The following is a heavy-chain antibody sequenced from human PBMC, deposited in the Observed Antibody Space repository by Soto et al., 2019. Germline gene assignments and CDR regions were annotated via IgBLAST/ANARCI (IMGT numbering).Heavy chain of an antibody. CDR1: GFTFSDYY. D-gene: IGHD4-4*01. J-gene: IGHJ6*03. CDR2: ISSSGSTI. CDR3: ARDPTVTTPHYYYYMDV. V-gene: IGHV3-11*01. Sequence: GGSLRLSCAASGFTFSDYYMSWIRQAPGKGLERVSYISSSGSTIYYADSVKGRFTISRDNAKNSLYLQMNSLRAEDTAVYYCARDPTVTTPHYYYYMDVWGKGTTVTVSS.